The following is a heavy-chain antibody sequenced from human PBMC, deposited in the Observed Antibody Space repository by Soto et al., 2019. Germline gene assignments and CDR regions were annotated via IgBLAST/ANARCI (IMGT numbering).Heavy chain of an antibody. CDR3: ARGGVSGPYLELGY. D-gene: IGHD2-8*01. Sequence: QVQLVQSGAEVKKPGASVKVSCKASGYTFTSYGISWVRQAPGQGLEWMGWISAYNGNTNYAQKLKGRVTMTTDTATSTAYMVPRSVRCDGTAVYYCARGGVSGPYLELGYWGQGTLVTVSS. CDR2: ISAYNGNT. J-gene: IGHJ4*02. V-gene: IGHV1-18*01. CDR1: GYTFTSYG.